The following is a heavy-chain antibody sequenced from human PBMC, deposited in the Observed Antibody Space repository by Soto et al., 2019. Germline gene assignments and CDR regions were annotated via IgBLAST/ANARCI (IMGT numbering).Heavy chain of an antibody. CDR3: ATPEYSLDV. CDR2: IYPGDSDT. V-gene: IGHV5-51*01. CDR1: GYNFITTW. Sequence: GESLKISCKLSGYNFITTWIGWVRQKPGKGLEWMGIIYPGDSDTRYSPSFQGQVIISVDKSISTAYVQWSRLKASETAMYYCATPEYSLDVWGQGTMVTVSS. J-gene: IGHJ6*02. D-gene: IGHD2-15*01.